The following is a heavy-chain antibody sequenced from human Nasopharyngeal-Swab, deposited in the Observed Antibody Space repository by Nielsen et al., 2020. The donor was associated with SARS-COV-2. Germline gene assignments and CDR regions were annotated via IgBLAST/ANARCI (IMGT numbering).Heavy chain of an antibody. Sequence: ASVKVSCKASGYTFTGYYMHWVRQAPGQGLEWMGWINPNSGGTNCAQKFQGWVTMTRDTSISPAYMELSRLRSDDTAVYYCARGPGGYCTNGVCPNYYYMDVWGKGTTVTVSS. CDR3: ARGPGGYCTNGVCPNYYYMDV. J-gene: IGHJ6*03. CDR1: GYTFTGYY. D-gene: IGHD2-8*01. CDR2: INPNSGGT. V-gene: IGHV1-2*04.